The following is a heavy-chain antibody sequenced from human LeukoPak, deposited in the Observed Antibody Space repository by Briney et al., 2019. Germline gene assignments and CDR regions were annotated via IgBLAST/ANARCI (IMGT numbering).Heavy chain of an antibody. CDR1: GASFNTGDYY. CDR2: IYNSGST. Sequence: SETLSLTCVVSGASFNTGDYYWNWIRQHPGKGLEWIGYIYNSGSTYYNPSLKSRVTISVDTSKNHFSLRLTSVTAADSAVYYCARGAPPDSWGQGTLVTVSS. V-gene: IGHV4-31*11. J-gene: IGHJ4*02. CDR3: ARGAPPDS.